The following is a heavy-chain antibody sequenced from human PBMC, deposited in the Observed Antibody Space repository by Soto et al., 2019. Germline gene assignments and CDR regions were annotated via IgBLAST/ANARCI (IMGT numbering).Heavy chain of an antibody. CDR3: VRDFWGFDY. D-gene: IGHD3-16*01. CDR1: GFTISSYA. J-gene: IGHJ4*02. V-gene: IGHV3-64D*08. Sequence: EVQLVESGGGLVQPGGSLRLSCSASGFTISSYAMHWVRQAPGKGLEYVSVTYSKGGSTYYADSVKGRFTISTDNSKNTLNLQMSSLRAEDTAVYYCVRDFWGFDYWGQGTLVTVSS. CDR2: TYSKGGST.